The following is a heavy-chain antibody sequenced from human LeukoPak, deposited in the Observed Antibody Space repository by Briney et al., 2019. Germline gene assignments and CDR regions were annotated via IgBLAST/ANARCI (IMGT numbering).Heavy chain of an antibody. Sequence: GGSLRLSCAASGFTFDDYAMHWVRQAPGKGLEWVSGISWNSGSIGYADSVKGRFTISRDNGKNSLYLQMNSLRAEDTALYYCAKGSDFWSGSIWGQGTMVTVSS. CDR2: ISWNSGSI. CDR1: GFTFDDYA. CDR3: AKGSDFWSGSI. D-gene: IGHD3-3*01. V-gene: IGHV3-9*01. J-gene: IGHJ3*02.